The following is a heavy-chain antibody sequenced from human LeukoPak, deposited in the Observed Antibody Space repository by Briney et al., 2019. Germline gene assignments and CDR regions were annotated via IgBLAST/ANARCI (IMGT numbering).Heavy chain of an antibody. CDR3: ARGVRGPMKKLGYPYWYFDL. D-gene: IGHD3-10*01. Sequence: SETLSLTCTVSGGSISSGDYYWSWIRQPPGKGLEWIGYIYYSGSTYYNPSLKSRVTISVDTSKNQFSLKLSSVTAADTAVYYCARGVRGPMKKLGYPYWYFDLWGRGTLVTVSS. CDR2: IYYSGST. CDR1: GGSISSGDYY. J-gene: IGHJ2*01. V-gene: IGHV4-30-4*01.